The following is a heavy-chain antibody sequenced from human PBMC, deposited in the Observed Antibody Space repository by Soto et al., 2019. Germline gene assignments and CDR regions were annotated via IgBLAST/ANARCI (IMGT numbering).Heavy chain of an antibody. Sequence: GASVKVSCKASGYTFTSYYMHWVRQAPGQGLEWMGIINPSGGSTSYAQKFQGRVTMTRDTSTSTVYMELSSLRSEDTAVYYCARVDADGGSTSYYYYGMDVWGQGTTVTV. CDR2: INPSGGST. CDR1: GYTFTSYY. D-gene: IGHD1-26*01. V-gene: IGHV1-46*01. J-gene: IGHJ6*02. CDR3: ARVDADGGSTSYYYYGMDV.